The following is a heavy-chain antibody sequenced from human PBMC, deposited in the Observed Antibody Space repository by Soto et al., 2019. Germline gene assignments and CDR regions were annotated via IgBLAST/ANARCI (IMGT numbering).Heavy chain of an antibody. CDR3: ARDRDVLRFLEWLSPFGAFDI. Sequence: GGSLRLSCGASGFTFSSYGMHWVRQAPGQGLEWVAVIWYDGSNKYYADSVKGRFTISRDNSKNMLYLQMNSLRAEDTAVYYCARDRDVLRFLEWLSPFGAFDIWGQGTMVTVSS. J-gene: IGHJ3*02. V-gene: IGHV3-33*01. CDR2: IWYDGSNK. D-gene: IGHD3-3*01. CDR1: GFTFSSYG.